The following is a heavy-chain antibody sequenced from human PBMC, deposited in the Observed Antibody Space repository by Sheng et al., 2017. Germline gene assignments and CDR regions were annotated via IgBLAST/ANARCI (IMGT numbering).Heavy chain of an antibody. V-gene: IGHV4-34*01. CDR3: ARGGVEDYGDYAADY. CDR2: INHSGST. Sequence: QVQLQQWGAGLLKPSETLSLTCAVYGGSFSGYYWSWIRQPPGKGLEWIGEINHSGSTNYNPSLKSRVTISVDTSKNQFSLKLSSVTAADTAVYYCARGGVEDYGDYAADYWGQGTLVTVSS. CDR1: GGSFSGYY. D-gene: IGHD4-17*01. J-gene: IGHJ4*02.